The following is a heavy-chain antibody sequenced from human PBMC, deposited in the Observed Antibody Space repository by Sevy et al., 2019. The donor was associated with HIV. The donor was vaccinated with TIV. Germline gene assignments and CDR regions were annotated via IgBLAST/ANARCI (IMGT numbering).Heavy chain of an antibody. CDR3: AKDRGRGSYRYFDY. V-gene: IGHV3-23*01. CDR2: ISGSGGST. Sequence: GGFLRLSCAASGFTFSSYAMSWVRQAPGKGLEWVSAISGSGGSTYYADSVKGRFTISRDNSKNTLYLQMNSLRAEDTAVYYCAKDRGRGSYRYFDYWGQGTLVTVSS. D-gene: IGHD1-26*01. J-gene: IGHJ4*02. CDR1: GFTFSSYA.